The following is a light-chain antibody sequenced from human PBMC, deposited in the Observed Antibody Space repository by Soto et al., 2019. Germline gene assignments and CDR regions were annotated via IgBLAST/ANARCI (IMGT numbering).Light chain of an antibody. CDR2: GAS. CDR3: QQYGGSPMYT. V-gene: IGKV3-20*01. CDR1: QSVSSSY. Sequence: EIVLTQSPGTLSLSPGERATLSCRASQSVSSSYLAWCQQKPGQAPRLLIYGASSRATGIPDRFSGSGSGTDFPLTISRLEPEDFAVYYCQQYGGSPMYTFGQGTKLEIK. J-gene: IGKJ2*01.